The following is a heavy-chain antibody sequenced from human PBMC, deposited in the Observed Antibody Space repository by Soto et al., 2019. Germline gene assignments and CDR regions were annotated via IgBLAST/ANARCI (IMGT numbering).Heavy chain of an antibody. J-gene: IGHJ4*02. V-gene: IGHV1-18*04. CDR2: ISAYNGNT. CDR3: ARDAPPADY. CDR1: GYTFTSYS. Sequence: GASVKVSCKASGYTFTSYSISWVRQAPGQGLEWMGWISAYNGNTNYAQMLQGRVTMTTDTSTNTVYMELRSLRSDDTAVYYCARDAPPADYWGQGTLVTVSS.